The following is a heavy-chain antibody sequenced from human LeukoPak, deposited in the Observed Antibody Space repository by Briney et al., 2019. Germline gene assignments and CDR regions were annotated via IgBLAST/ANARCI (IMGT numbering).Heavy chain of an antibody. V-gene: IGHV1-69*13. CDR2: IIPIFGTA. CDR1: GGTFSSYA. D-gene: IGHD5-18*01. CDR3: ARVRRGGYSYGETWYYFDY. Sequence: GASVKVSCTASGGTFSSYAISWVRQAPGQGLEWMGGIIPIFGTANYAQKFQGRVTITADESTSTAYMELSSLRSEDTAVYYCARVRRGGYSYGETWYYFDYWGQGTLVTVFS. J-gene: IGHJ4*02.